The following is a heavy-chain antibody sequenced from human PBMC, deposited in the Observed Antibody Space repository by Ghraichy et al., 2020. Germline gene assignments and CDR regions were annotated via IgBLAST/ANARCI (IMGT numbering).Heavy chain of an antibody. CDR3: ARVSGLYGMDV. CDR2: INSDGSST. CDR1: GFTFSSYW. Sequence: GGSLRLSCTASGFTFSSYWMHWVRQAPEKGPVWVSRINSDGSSTSYADSVKGRFTISRDNAKNTLYLQMNSLRAEDTAVYYCARVSGLYGMDVWGQGTTVTVSS. J-gene: IGHJ6*02. V-gene: IGHV3-74*01.